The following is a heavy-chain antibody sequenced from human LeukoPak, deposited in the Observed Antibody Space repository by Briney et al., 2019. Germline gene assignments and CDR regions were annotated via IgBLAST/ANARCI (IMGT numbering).Heavy chain of an antibody. D-gene: IGHD3-10*01. CDR3: ARGSRYGSGSYCGY. Sequence: ASVTVSCKASGYTLTSYDINWVRQATGQGLEWMGWMNPNSGNTGYAQKFQGRVTMTRNTSISTAYMELSSLRSEDTAVYYCARGSRYGSGSYCGYWGQGTLVTVSS. CDR2: MNPNSGNT. J-gene: IGHJ4*02. CDR1: GYTLTSYD. V-gene: IGHV1-8*01.